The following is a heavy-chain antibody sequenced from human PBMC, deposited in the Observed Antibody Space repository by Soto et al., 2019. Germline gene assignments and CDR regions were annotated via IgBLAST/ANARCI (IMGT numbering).Heavy chain of an antibody. D-gene: IGHD3-3*01. CDR1: GGTFSSYA. Sequence: SVKVSCKASGGTFSSYAISWVRQAPGQGLEWMGGIIPIFGTANYAQKFQGRVTITADKSTSTAYMELSSLRSEDTAVYYCARDVLGLNYDFWSGYPMDVWGQGTTVTVSS. CDR3: ARDVLGLNYDFWSGYPMDV. V-gene: IGHV1-69*06. CDR2: IIPIFGTA. J-gene: IGHJ6*02.